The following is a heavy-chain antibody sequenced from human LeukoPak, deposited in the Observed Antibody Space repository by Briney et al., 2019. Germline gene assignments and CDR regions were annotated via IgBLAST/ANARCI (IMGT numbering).Heavy chain of an antibody. CDR1: GFTFSSYS. Sequence: GGSLRLSCAASGFTFSSYSMNWVRQAPGKGLEWVSSISSSSSYIYYADSVKGRFTISRDNAKNSLYLQMNSLRAEDTAVYYCARDKFVQPDYSSSWYNWFDPWGQGTLVTVSS. CDR2: ISSSSSYI. D-gene: IGHD6-13*01. CDR3: ARDKFVQPDYSSSWYNWFDP. V-gene: IGHV3-21*01. J-gene: IGHJ5*02.